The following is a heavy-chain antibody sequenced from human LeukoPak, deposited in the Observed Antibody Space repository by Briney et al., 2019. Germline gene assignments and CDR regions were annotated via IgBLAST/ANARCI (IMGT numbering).Heavy chain of an antibody. V-gene: IGHV4-59*01. J-gene: IGHJ4*02. CDR1: GGSISGYY. Sequence: SETLSLTCTVSGGSISGYYWSWIRQPPGKELEWIGYIHYSGNTNYNPSLKSRVTISVDTSKNQFSLKLNSVTAADTAVYYCARGFTQWLGLFDYWSQGTLVTVSS. CDR2: IHYSGNT. D-gene: IGHD6-19*01. CDR3: ARGFTQWLGLFDY.